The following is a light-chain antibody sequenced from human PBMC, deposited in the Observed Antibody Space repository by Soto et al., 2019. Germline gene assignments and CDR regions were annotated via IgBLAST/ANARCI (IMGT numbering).Light chain of an antibody. CDR1: QDISSY. Sequence: DIQLTQSPSFLSASVGDRVTITCRASQDISSYLAWYQQKPGKAPKLLIYDASTLQSGVPSRFSGSGSGTEFTLTISSLQPEDIATYYCQWLNGFPLTFGGGTKVESK. J-gene: IGKJ4*01. CDR2: DAS. CDR3: QWLNGFPLT. V-gene: IGKV1-9*01.